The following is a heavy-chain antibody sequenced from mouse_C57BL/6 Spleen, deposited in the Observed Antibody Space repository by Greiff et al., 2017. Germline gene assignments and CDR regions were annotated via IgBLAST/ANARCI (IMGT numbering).Heavy chain of an antibody. CDR2: IDPSDSYT. CDR3: ARGGTMYFDV. Sequence: QVQLQQPGAELVKPGASVKLSCKASGYTFTSYWMQWVKQRPGQGLEWIGEIDPSDSYTNYNQKFKGKATLTVDKSSSTAYMQLSSLTSEDSAVYDCARGGTMYFDVWGTGTTVTVSS. V-gene: IGHV1-50*01. D-gene: IGHD3-3*01. CDR1: GYTFTSYW. J-gene: IGHJ1*03.